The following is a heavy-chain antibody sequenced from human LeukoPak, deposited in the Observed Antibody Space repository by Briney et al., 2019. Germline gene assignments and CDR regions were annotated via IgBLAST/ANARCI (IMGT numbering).Heavy chain of an antibody. J-gene: IGHJ3*02. CDR2: ISSSSSTI. CDR1: GFTFSSYS. Sequence: PGGSLRLSCAASGFTFSSYSMNWVRQAPGKGLEWVSYISSSSSTIYYADSVKGRFTISRDNAKNSLYLQMNSLRAEDTAVYYCARDTTYVFGVVKDAFDIWGQGTMVTVSS. D-gene: IGHD3-3*01. V-gene: IGHV3-48*01. CDR3: ARDTTYVFGVVKDAFDI.